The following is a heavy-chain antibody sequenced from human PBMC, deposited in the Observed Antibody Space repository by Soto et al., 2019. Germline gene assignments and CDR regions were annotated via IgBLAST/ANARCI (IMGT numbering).Heavy chain of an antibody. CDR1: GFTLSSYS. J-gene: IGHJ5*02. CDR3: ARAGMVRGVFFNWFDP. V-gene: IGHV3-48*01. D-gene: IGHD3-10*01. Sequence: EVQLVESGGGLVQPGGSLRLSCAASGFTLSSYSMNWVRQAPGKGLEWVSYISSSSSTIYNADSVKGRFTISRDNAKNTLYLQMNSLRAEDTAVYYCARAGMVRGVFFNWFDPWGQGTLVTVSS. CDR2: ISSSSSTI.